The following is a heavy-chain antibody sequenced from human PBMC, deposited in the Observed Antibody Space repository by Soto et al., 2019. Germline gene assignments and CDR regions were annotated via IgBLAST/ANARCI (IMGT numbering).Heavy chain of an antibody. CDR1: GDPIKRGGYY. D-gene: IGHD2-2*02. CDR3: ARDNREYTYGTFDS. V-gene: IGHV4-31*03. J-gene: IGHJ4*02. CDR2: IYHSGST. Sequence: PSETLSLTCSVSGDPIKRGGYYWNWIRQHPGKGLEWIGYIYHSGSTYYNPSLKSRVTISVDTSKNQFSLQLSSVAAADTAVYYCARDNREYTYGTFDSWGQGTLVTVSS.